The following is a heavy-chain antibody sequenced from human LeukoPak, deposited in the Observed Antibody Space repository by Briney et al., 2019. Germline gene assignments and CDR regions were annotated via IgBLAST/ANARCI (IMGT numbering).Heavy chain of an antibody. D-gene: IGHD3-16*02. V-gene: IGHV3-9*01. CDR1: GFTFDDYA. Sequence: GGSLRLSCAASGFTFDDYAMHWVRQAPVKGLEWVSGISWNSGSIGYADSVKGRFTISRDNAKNSLYLQMNSLRAEDTALYYCAKAFTFGGVIAPFDYWGQGTLVTVSS. CDR2: ISWNSGSI. J-gene: IGHJ4*02. CDR3: AKAFTFGGVIAPFDY.